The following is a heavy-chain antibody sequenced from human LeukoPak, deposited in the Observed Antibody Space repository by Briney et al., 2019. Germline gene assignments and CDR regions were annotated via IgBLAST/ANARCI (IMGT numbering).Heavy chain of an antibody. V-gene: IGHV3-7*01. CDR1: GFTFSDYW. CDR2: TKPDGSAK. CDR3: VGRAY. Sequence: QAGGSQRLSCAASGFTFSDYWMAWVRQSPGKGLEWVVNTKPDGSAKYYVDSVKGRFTISRDNAKNSLYLQMNSLRAEDTAVYYCVGRAYWGQGTLVTVSS. J-gene: IGHJ4*02.